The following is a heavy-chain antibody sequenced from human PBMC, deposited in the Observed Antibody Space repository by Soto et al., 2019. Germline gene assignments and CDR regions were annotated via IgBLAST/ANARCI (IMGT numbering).Heavy chain of an antibody. D-gene: IGHD3-22*01. CDR1: GGTFSSYA. J-gene: IGHJ6*02. Sequence: SVKVSCKASGGTFSSYAIGWVRQAPGQGLEWMGGIIPIFGTANYAQKFQGRVTITADKSTSTAYMELSSLRSEDTAVYYCARDPSYDSSGYYFVFTYGIDVWGQGTTVTVSS. CDR2: IIPIFGTA. V-gene: IGHV1-69*06. CDR3: ARDPSYDSSGYYFVFTYGIDV.